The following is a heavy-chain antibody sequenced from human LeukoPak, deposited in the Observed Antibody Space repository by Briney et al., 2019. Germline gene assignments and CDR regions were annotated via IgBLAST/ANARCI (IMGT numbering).Heavy chain of an antibody. CDR2: INPNSGGT. D-gene: IGHD4-17*01. J-gene: IGHJ5*02. CDR3: ARDDDYGDYWFDP. V-gene: IGHV1-2*02. CDR1: GYTFTSYY. Sequence: GASVKVSCKASGYTFTSYYMHWVRQAPGQGLEWMGWINPNSGGTNYAQKFQGRVTMTRDTSISTAYMELSRLRSDDTAVYYCARDDDYGDYWFDPWGQGTLVTVSS.